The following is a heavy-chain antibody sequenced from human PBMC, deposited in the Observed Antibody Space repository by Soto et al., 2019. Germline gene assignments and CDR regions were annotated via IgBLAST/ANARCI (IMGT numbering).Heavy chain of an antibody. CDR2: IYHSGST. V-gene: IGHV4-4*02. Sequence: QVQLQEWGPGLVKPSGTLSLTCTVSGGSTSSSNWWSWVRQPPGKWLEWIGEIYHSGSTNYNPSLQGRGTTALDKSENQFSLKRRSVTAADTAVYYCARSPSSSWYGGGAFDIWGQGRMVTVSS. D-gene: IGHD6-13*01. J-gene: IGHJ3*02. CDR1: GGSTSSSNW. CDR3: ARSPSSSWYGGGAFDI.